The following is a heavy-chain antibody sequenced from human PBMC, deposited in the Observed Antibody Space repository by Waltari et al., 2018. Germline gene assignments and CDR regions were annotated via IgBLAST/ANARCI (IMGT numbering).Heavy chain of an antibody. CDR2: IHHSGST. V-gene: IGHV4-34*01. CDR1: GGSFSGYY. J-gene: IGHJ4*02. CDR3: ARDIVVVVAARRYFDY. D-gene: IGHD2-15*01. Sequence: QVQLQQWGAGLLKPSETLSLTCAVYGGSFSGYYWSWIRQPPGKGLEWIGEIHHSGSTNYNPSLKSRVTISVDTSKNQFSLKLSSVTAADTAVYYCARDIVVVVAARRYFDYWGQGTLVTVSS.